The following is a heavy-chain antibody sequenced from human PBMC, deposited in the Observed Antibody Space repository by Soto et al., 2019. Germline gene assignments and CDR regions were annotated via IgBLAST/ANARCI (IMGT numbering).Heavy chain of an antibody. CDR1: GFTFNSYA. CDR2: IGTDSNT. J-gene: IGHJ4*01. D-gene: IGHD6-6*01. CDR3: VRKYPGTRPFDY. V-gene: IGHV3-23*01. Sequence: LRLSCAASGFTFNSYAMNWVRQAPGKGLAWVSAIGTDSNTYYADSVKGRFTISRDNSRTTLYLQMNSLRADDTALYYCVRKYPGTRPFDYWGQGTLVTVSS.